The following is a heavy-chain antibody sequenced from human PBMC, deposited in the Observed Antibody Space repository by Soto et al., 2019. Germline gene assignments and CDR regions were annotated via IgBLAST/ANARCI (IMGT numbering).Heavy chain of an antibody. D-gene: IGHD6-19*01. V-gene: IGHV3-73*01. Sequence: GSLRLSCAASWFTFSGSAMHWVRQASGKGLEWVGRIRSKANSYATAYAASVKGRFTISRDDSKNTAYLQMNSLKTEDTAVYYCTRLRTGSAHGDYYYGMDVWGQGTTVTVSS. J-gene: IGHJ6*02. CDR2: IRSKANSYAT. CDR1: WFTFSGSA. CDR3: TRLRTGSAHGDYYYGMDV.